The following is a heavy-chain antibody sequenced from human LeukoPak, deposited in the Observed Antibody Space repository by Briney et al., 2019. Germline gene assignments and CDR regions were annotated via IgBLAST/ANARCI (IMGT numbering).Heavy chain of an antibody. CDR2: ILYDGTNK. Sequence: GGSLRLSCAASGFTFSSYWMSWVRQAPGKGLEWVAVILYDGTNKYYADSVKGRFTISRDNSKNTLYLQMNSLRAEDTAVYYCAKDGVRYCSGGSCYSPSNFDYWGQGTLVTVSS. CDR3: AKDGVRYCSGGSCYSPSNFDY. V-gene: IGHV3-30*18. D-gene: IGHD2-15*01. CDR1: GFTFSSYW. J-gene: IGHJ4*02.